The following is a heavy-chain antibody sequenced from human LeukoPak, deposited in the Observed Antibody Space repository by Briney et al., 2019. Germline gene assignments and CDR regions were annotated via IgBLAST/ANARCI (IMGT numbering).Heavy chain of an antibody. D-gene: IGHD3-10*01. CDR3: AAPTMVRAP. CDR2: ISSSSSYT. Sequence: GGSLRLSFAAPGFTFSDYYMSWIRQAPGKGLEWVSYISSSSSYTNYADSVKGRFTISRDNAKNSLYLQMNSLRAEDTAVYYCAAPTMVRAPWGQGTLVTVSS. CDR1: GFTFSDYY. V-gene: IGHV3-11*03. J-gene: IGHJ5*02.